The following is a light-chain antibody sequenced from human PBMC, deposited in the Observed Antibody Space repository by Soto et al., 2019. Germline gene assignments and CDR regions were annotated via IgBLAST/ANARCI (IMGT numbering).Light chain of an antibody. V-gene: IGLV1-40*01. Sequence: QSVLTQPPSVSGAPGQRVTISCTGSSSNIGAGFDVHWYHQIAGTAPKLLIYGDNNRPSGVPDRFSGSTSGTSASLAITGLQAEDEADYYCQSYDSTLSASVFGGGTKVTVL. J-gene: IGLJ3*02. CDR3: QSYDSTLSASV. CDR2: GDN. CDR1: SSNIGAGFD.